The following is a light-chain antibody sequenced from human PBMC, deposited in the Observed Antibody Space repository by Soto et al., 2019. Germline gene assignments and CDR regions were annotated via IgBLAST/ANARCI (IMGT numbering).Light chain of an antibody. V-gene: IGLV1-40*01. Sequence: QSVLTQPPSVSGAPGQRVTISCTGSSSNIGAGYDVHWYQQLPGTAPKLLIYGNSNRPSGVPDRFSGSKSGTSASLAITGLKAEDGADYYCQSYDSRLGGSGVFGTGTKVTVL. CDR3: QSYDSRLGGSGV. J-gene: IGLJ1*01. CDR1: SSNIGAGYD. CDR2: GNS.